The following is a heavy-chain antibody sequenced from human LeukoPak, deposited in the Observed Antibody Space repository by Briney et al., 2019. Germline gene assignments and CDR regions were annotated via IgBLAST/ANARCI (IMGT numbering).Heavy chain of an antibody. CDR3: ARDSQGYYYGSGSYFDY. D-gene: IGHD3-10*01. J-gene: IGHJ4*02. CDR1: GFTFTSYA. Sequence: GGSLRLSCAASGFTFTSYAMNWVRQAPGKGLEWVAVISYDGNNKYYADSVKGRFTISRDKSKNTLYLQMNSLRVEDTAVYYCARDSQGYYYGSGSYFDYWGQGTLVTVSS. CDR2: ISYDGNNK. V-gene: IGHV3-30-3*01.